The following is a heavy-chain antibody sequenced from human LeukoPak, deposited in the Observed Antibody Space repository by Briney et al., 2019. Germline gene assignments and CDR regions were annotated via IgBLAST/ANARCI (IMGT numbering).Heavy chain of an antibody. CDR3: AKVKWELRTDWFDP. J-gene: IGHJ5*02. CDR2: IRYDGSNR. Sequence: GGSLRLSCAASGFTFSSYGMHWVRQAPGKGLEWVAFIRYDGSNRYYADSVKGRFTISRDNSKNTLYLQMNSLRAEDTAVYYCAKVKWELRTDWFDPWGQGTLVTVSS. V-gene: IGHV3-30*02. CDR1: GFTFSSYG. D-gene: IGHD1-26*01.